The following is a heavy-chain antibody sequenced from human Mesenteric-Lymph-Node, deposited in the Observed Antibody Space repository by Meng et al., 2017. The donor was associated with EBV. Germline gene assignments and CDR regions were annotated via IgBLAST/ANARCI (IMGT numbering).Heavy chain of an antibody. CDR3: ARDRGIAAADY. CDR2: INHSGST. Sequence: GQLRQWGAGVLKPSETLSLTCAVYGGSFSGYYWSWIRQPPGKGLEWIGEINHSGSTNYNPSLKSRVTISVDTSKNQFSLKLSSVTAADTAVYYCARDRGIAAADYWGQGTLVTVSS. D-gene: IGHD6-13*01. J-gene: IGHJ4*02. CDR1: GGSFSGYY. V-gene: IGHV4-34*01.